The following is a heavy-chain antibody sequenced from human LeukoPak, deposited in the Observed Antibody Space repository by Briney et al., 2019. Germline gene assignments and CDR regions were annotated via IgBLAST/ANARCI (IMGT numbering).Heavy chain of an antibody. D-gene: IGHD1-26*01. V-gene: IGHV4-34*01. CDR3: AALVGATGDYFDY. CDR1: GGSFSGYY. CDR2: INHSGST. J-gene: IGHJ4*02. Sequence: SETLSLTCAVYGGSFSGYYWSWIRQPPGKGLEWIGEINHSGSTNYSPSLKSRVTISVDTSKNQFSLKLSSVTAADTAVYYCAALVGATGDYFDYWGQGTLVTVSS.